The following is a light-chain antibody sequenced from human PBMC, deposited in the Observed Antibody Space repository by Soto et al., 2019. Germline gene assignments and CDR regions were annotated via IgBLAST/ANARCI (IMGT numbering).Light chain of an antibody. Sequence: IVLTQSPATLSLSPGERATLSCRASQSVSNFLAWYQQKPGQAPRLLIYGASSRATGIPDRFSGSGSGTEFTLTISSLQPDDFATYYCQQYNSYWTFGQGTKVDIK. CDR2: GAS. CDR1: QSVSNF. J-gene: IGKJ1*01. V-gene: IGKV3-11*01. CDR3: QQYNSYWT.